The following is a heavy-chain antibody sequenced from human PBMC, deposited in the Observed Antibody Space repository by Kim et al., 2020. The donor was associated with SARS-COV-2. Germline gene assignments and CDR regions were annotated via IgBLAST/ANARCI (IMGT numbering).Heavy chain of an antibody. V-gene: IGHV4-34*01. Sequence: SETLSLTCAVYGGSFSGYYWSWIRQPPGKGLEWIGEINHSGSTNYNPSLKSRVTISVDTSKNQFSLKLSSVTAADTAVYYCARDFSSSWEKWGTPFDYWGQGTLVTVSS. CDR2: INHSGST. CDR3: ARDFSSSWEKWGTPFDY. D-gene: IGHD6-13*01. J-gene: IGHJ4*02. CDR1: GGSFSGYY.